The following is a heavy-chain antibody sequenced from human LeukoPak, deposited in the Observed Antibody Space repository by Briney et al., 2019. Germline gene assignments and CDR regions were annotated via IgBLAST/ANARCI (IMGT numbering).Heavy chain of an antibody. CDR3: AKDLESRLRFLEWLSFSYFDY. CDR2: ISGSGGST. V-gene: IGHV3-23*01. CDR1: GFTFSSYA. J-gene: IGHJ4*02. Sequence: PGGSLRLSCAASGFTFSSYAMSWVRQAPGKGLEWVSAISGSGGSTYYADSVKGRFTVSRDNSKNTLYLQMNSLRAEDTAVYYCAKDLESRLRFLEWLSFSYFDYWGQGTLVTVSS. D-gene: IGHD3-3*01.